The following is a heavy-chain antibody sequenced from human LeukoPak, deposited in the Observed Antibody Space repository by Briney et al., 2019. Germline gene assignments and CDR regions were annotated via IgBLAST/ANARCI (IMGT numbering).Heavy chain of an antibody. V-gene: IGHV4-38-2*02. CDR1: CYSISSGYY. CDR2: INHSGST. CDR3: ARHHDYVWGSYRYLPCFDP. D-gene: IGHD3-16*02. Sequence: SETLSLTCTVSCYSISSGYYWGWIRQPPGKGLEWIGEINHSGSTNYNPSLKSRVTISVDTSKNQFSLKLSSVTAADTAVYYCARHHDYVWGSYRYLPCFDPWGQGTLVTVSS. J-gene: IGHJ5*02.